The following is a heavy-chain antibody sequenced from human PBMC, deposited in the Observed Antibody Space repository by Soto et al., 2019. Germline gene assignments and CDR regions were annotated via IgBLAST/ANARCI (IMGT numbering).Heavy chain of an antibody. Sequence: EVQLVESGGGLVKPGGSLRLSCAASGFTFNNAWMTWVRQAPGKGLEWVGRIKSKTDGGTTDYAAPVKGRFTISRDDSKNTVYLQMNSLKTEDTAVYYCTTAIVVPRFHPWGQGILVTVSS. CDR2: IKSKTDGGTT. V-gene: IGHV3-15*01. D-gene: IGHD2-2*01. CDR1: GFTFNNAW. J-gene: IGHJ5*02. CDR3: TTAIVVPRFHP.